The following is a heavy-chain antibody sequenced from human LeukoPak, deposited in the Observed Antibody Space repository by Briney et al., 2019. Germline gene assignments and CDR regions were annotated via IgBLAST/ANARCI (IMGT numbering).Heavy chain of an antibody. CDR1: GGSISSSSYY. V-gene: IGHV4-39*07. J-gene: IGHJ4*02. CDR2: IYYSGST. D-gene: IGHD3/OR15-3a*01. Sequence: ETLSLTCIVSGGSISSSSYYWGWIRQPPGKGLEWIGSIYYSGSTYYNPSLKSRVTISVDTSKNQFSLKLSSVTAADTAVYYCARDLELDGYYFDYWGQGTLVTVSS. CDR3: ARDLELDGYYFDY.